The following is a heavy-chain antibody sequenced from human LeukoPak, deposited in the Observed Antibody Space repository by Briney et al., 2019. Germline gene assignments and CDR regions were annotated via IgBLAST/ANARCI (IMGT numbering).Heavy chain of an antibody. CDR3: ARGVVVPAAVPKYYFDY. J-gene: IGHJ4*02. D-gene: IGHD2-2*01. Sequence: ASVKVSCKASGGTFSSYAITWVRQAPGQGLEWMGGIIPIFGTPHYAQKFQGRLTITADESTSTAYMELSSLRSEDTAVYYCARGVVVPAAVPKYYFDYWGQGTLATVSS. CDR2: IIPIFGTP. CDR1: GGTFSSYA. V-gene: IGHV1-69*01.